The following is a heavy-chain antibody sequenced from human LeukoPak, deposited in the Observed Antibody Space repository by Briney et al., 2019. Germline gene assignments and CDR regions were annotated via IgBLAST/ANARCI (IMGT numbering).Heavy chain of an antibody. J-gene: IGHJ4*02. V-gene: IGHV3-23*01. D-gene: IGHD2-2*01. CDR3: AKDCTSTNCYVDY. CDR2: ISGSGGST. Sequence: PGGSLRLSCAASGFTFSTYAMSWVRQAPGKGLEWVSAISGSGGSTYYADSVKGRFTISRDNSKNTLYLQMNSLRAEDTALYYCAKDCTSTNCYVDYWGQGTLVTVSS. CDR1: GFTFSTYA.